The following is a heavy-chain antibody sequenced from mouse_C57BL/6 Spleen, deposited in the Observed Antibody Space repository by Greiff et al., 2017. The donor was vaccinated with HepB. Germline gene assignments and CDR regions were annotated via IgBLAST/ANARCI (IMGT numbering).Heavy chain of an antibody. Sequence: EVQLVESGPGLVKPSQSLSLTCSVTGYSITSGYYWNWIRQFPGNKLEWMGYISYDGSNNYNPSLKNRISITLDTSKNQFFLKLNSVTTEDTATYYGASSYSNPWFAYWGQGTLVTVSA. V-gene: IGHV3-6*01. CDR2: ISYDGSN. CDR1: GYSITSGYY. J-gene: IGHJ3*01. D-gene: IGHD2-5*01. CDR3: ASSYSNPWFAY.